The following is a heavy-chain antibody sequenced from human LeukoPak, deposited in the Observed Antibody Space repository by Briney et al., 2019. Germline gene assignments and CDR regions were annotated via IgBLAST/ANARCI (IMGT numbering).Heavy chain of an antibody. CDR2: INWKGGST. CDR3: ARDFKSSERRVVVVTFDY. CDR1: GFTFDDYG. D-gene: IGHD2-15*01. Sequence: PGGSLSLSRAASGFTFDDYGMSWVRQAPGKGLEWVSGINWKGGSTGYADSVKGRFTNSRDNAMNSLYVQMNSLRAVDTALYYCARDFKSSERRVVVVTFDYWGQGTLVTVSS. J-gene: IGHJ4*02. V-gene: IGHV3-20*04.